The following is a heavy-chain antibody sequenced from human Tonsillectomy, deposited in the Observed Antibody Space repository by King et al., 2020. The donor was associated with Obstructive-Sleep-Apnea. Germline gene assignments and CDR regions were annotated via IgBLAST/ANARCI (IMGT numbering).Heavy chain of an antibody. CDR2: IYYSGST. CDR1: GGSISSYY. V-gene: IGHV4-59*12. Sequence: VQLQESGPGLVKPSETLSLTCTVSGGSISSYYWSWIRQPPGKGLEWIGYIYYSGSTNYNPSLKSRVTISVDTSKNQFSLKLSSVNAADTAVYYWARDSWGYGMDVWGQGTTVTVSS. J-gene: IGHJ6*02. CDR3: ARDSWGYGMDV. D-gene: IGHD3-16*01.